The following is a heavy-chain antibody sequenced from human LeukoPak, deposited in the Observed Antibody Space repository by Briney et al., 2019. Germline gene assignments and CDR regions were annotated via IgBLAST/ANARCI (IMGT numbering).Heavy chain of an antibody. J-gene: IGHJ6*03. CDR1: GFPFSDFA. CDR2: ISGGGDNT. CDR3: AKFEGALLGNYYMDV. V-gene: IGHV3-23*01. Sequence: PGGSLRLSCAVSGFPFSDFAMSWVRQAPGKGLEWVSTISGGGDNTYFADSVKGRFTISRDKSKNTLFLQMVSLRAEDTAVYYCAKFEGALLGNYYMDVWGKGTTVTVSS.